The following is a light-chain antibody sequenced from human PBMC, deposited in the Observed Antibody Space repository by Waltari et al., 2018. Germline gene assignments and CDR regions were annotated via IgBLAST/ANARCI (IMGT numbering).Light chain of an antibody. CDR2: RNN. V-gene: IGLV1-47*01. Sequence: QSVLTQPPSTSGTPGQRVTISCSGSSSNIGPYYVNWYHHLPGTAPKLLIYRNNQRPSGVPDRFAGSKSGTSASLAISGLRSEDEADYYCATWDDSLTAWVFGGGTKLTVL. CDR1: SSNIGPYY. CDR3: ATWDDSLTAWV. J-gene: IGLJ3*02.